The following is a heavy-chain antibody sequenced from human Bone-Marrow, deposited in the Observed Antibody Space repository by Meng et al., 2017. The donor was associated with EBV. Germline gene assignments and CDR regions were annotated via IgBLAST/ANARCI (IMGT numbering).Heavy chain of an antibody. CDR3: ARGTADKTYYFDY. V-gene: IGHV3-30*03. Sequence: VQLVGSVGXVVQPGSALXDSWAASGFTFSNYGMHWVRQAPGKGLEWVAVISFDGGNKYYADSVKGRFTISRDNSKNTLYLQMNSLRAEDTAVYYCARGTADKTYYFDYWGQGTLVNVSS. J-gene: IGHJ4*02. CDR2: ISFDGGNK. D-gene: IGHD1-1*01. CDR1: GFTFSNYG.